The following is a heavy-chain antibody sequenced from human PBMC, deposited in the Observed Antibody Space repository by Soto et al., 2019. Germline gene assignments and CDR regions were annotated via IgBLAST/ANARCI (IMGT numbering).Heavy chain of an antibody. CDR3: ARDHINGWKFDY. D-gene: IGHD6-19*01. CDR1: GFTFSNNW. V-gene: IGHV3-7*01. CDR2: IKQDGSEN. J-gene: IGHJ4*02. Sequence: GGSLRLSCAVSGFTFSNNWTSWVRHPPGKGLEWVANIKQDGSENYYVDSVNGRFTTSRDNTKNSFYLQMNSLRAEDTAVYYCARDHINGWKFDYWGRGTLVTVSS.